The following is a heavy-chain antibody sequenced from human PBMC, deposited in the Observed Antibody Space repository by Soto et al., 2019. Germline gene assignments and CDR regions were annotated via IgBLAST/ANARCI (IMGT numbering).Heavy chain of an antibody. Sequence: QVQLVQSGAEVKKPGSSVKVSCKASGGTFSSYTITWVRQAPGQGLEWMGGITPMFGTPNYAQKFQGRVTITAEESTSTAYMELSSLRSEDTAMYFCARDGTLYDSSAYYYLYWGQGTLVTVSS. CDR3: ARDGTLYDSSAYYYLY. CDR2: ITPMFGTP. D-gene: IGHD3-22*01. CDR1: GGTFSSYT. V-gene: IGHV1-69*01. J-gene: IGHJ4*02.